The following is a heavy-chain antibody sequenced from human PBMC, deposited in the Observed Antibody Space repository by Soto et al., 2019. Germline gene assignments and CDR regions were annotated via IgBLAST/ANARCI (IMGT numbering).Heavy chain of an antibody. CDR3: ARPAMVRGIKGARSYYYGMDV. Sequence: QVQLVQSGAEVKKPGSSVKVSCKASGGTFSSYAISWVRQAPGQGLEWMGGVIPIFGTANYAQKFQGRVTITADESTSTAYMELSSLRSEDTAVYYCARPAMVRGIKGARSYYYGMDVWGQGTTVTVSS. D-gene: IGHD3-10*01. CDR2: VIPIFGTA. V-gene: IGHV1-69*01. J-gene: IGHJ6*02. CDR1: GGTFSSYA.